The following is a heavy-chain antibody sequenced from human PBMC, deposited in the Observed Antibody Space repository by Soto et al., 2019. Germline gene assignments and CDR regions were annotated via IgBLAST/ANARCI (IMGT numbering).Heavy chain of an antibody. Sequence: QVQLVESGGGVVQPGRSLRLSCAASGFTFSSYGMHWVRQAPGKGLEWVAVISYDGSNKYYADSVKGRFTISRDNSKNTLYLQMNSLRAEDTAVYYCAKYLPVWGQGTTVTVSS. V-gene: IGHV3-30*18. CDR2: ISYDGSNK. CDR1: GFTFSSYG. J-gene: IGHJ6*02. CDR3: AKYLPV.